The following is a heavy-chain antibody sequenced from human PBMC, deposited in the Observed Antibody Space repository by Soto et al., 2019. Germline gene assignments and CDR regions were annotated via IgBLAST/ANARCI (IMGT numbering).Heavy chain of an antibody. V-gene: IGHV4-61*01. D-gene: IGHD6-13*01. J-gene: IGHJ3*02. CDR1: GGSVSSGSYY. CDR3: ARNDAACDI. CDR2: IYYNGAT. Sequence: QVQLQESGPGLVKPSATLALTCTVSGGSVSSGSYYWTWIRQSPGKGLEWVGYIYYNGATSYNPSLKSRVTISRDTSKNQFSLKLTSVTAADTAVYYCARNDAACDIWGQGTMVSVSS.